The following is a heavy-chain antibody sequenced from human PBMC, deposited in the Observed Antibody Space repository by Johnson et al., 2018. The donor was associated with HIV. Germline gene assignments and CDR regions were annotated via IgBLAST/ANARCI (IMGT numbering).Heavy chain of an antibody. J-gene: IGHJ3*02. CDR3: ARGKYYYDSSGYYGPKTNNGAFDI. CDR1: GFTFSSYA. D-gene: IGHD3-22*01. V-gene: IGHV3-30*04. CDR2: ISYDGSNK. Sequence: VQLVESGGGVIQPGRSLRLSCAASGFTFSSYAMHWVRQAPGQGLAWVAVISYDGSNKYYAYSVTGRFTISRDNSKTPLYLQMNSLRAEDTAVYYCARGKYYYDSSGYYGPKTNNGAFDIWGKGTMVTVSS.